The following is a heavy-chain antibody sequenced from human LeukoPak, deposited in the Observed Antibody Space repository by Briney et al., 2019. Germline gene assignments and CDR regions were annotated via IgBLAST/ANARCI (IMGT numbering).Heavy chain of an antibody. J-gene: IGHJ4*02. V-gene: IGHV3-33*01. CDR3: ARDVIGYFDY. CDR2: IWYDGSNK. Sequence: PGRSLRLSCAASGFTFSSCGMHWVRQAPGKGLEWVAVIWYDGSNKYYADSVKGRFTISRDNSKNTLYLQMNSLRAEDTAVYYCARDVIGYFDYWGQGTLVTVSS. D-gene: IGHD2/OR15-2a*01. CDR1: GFTFSSCG.